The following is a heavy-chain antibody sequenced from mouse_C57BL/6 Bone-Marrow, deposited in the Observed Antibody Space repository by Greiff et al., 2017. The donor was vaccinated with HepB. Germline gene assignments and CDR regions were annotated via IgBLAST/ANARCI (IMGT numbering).Heavy chain of an antibody. CDR1: GYTFTDYE. V-gene: IGHV1-15*01. CDR3: TRPVYYGSSWYFDV. J-gene: IGHJ1*03. CDR2: IDPETGGT. D-gene: IGHD1-1*01. Sequence: QVQLQQSGAELVRPGASVTLSCKASGYTFTDYEMHWVKQTPVHGLDWIGAIDPETGGTAYNQKFKGKAILTADKSSSTAYMALRSLTSEDSAVYYCTRPVYYGSSWYFDVWGTGTTVTVSS.